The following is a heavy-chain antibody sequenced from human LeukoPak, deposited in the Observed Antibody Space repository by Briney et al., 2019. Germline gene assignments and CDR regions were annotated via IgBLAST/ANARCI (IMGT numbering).Heavy chain of an antibody. CDR2: INPKSGGT. D-gene: IGHD3-22*01. CDR1: GYSFTGYY. J-gene: IGHJ4*02. CDR3: ARGALYYDSSGYYYY. Sequence: ASVRVSCKASGYSFTGYYMHWVRQAPGQGLEWMGWINPKSGGTNYAQKFQGRVTMTRDTSISTAYMELSRLRSDDTAVYYCARGALYYDSSGYYYYWGQGTLVTVSS. V-gene: IGHV1-2*02.